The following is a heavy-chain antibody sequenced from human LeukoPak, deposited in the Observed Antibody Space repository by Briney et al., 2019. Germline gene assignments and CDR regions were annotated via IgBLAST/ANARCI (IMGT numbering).Heavy chain of an antibody. CDR3: PRHSLPPPWAFDT. D-gene: IGHD5/OR15-5a*01. Sequence: PSETLSLTCTVSGGSISSYYWSWIRQPPGKGLEWIGYIYYSGSTNYNPSLKSRVTISVDTSVNQFSLKLSSVTAADTAVYYCPRHSLPPPWAFDTSGPGTLVTVSS. V-gene: IGHV4-59*08. CDR1: GGSISSYY. CDR2: IYYSGST. J-gene: IGHJ3*02.